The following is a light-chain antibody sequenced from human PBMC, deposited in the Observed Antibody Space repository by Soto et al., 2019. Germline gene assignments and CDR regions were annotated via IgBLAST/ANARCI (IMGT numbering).Light chain of an antibody. CDR3: QQYGSSPNYT. J-gene: IGKJ2*01. Sequence: EIVLTQSPGTLSLSPGQRATLSCRASQSVSSNYLAWYQQKPGQAPRLLIYDASTRATGIPDRFSGSGSWTDFTLTISRLEPEDFAVYYCQQYGSSPNYTFGQGTKLEIK. V-gene: IGKV3-20*01. CDR1: QSVSSNY. CDR2: DAS.